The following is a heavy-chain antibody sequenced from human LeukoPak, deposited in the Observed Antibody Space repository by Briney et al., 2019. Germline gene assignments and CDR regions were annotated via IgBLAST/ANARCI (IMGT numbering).Heavy chain of an antibody. CDR3: ARGLEMATIRYGMDV. Sequence: VASVKASCTASGYTFTIYGISWVRQAPGQGLEWMGWISAYNGNTNYAQKLQGRVTMTTDTSTSTDYMELSSLRSEDTAVYYCARGLEMATIRYGMDVWGKGTTVTISS. V-gene: IGHV1-18*01. J-gene: IGHJ6*04. D-gene: IGHD5-24*01. CDR1: GYTFTIYG. CDR2: ISAYNGNT.